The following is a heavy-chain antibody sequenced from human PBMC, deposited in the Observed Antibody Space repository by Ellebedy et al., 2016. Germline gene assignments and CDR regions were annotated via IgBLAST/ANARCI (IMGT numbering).Heavy chain of an antibody. V-gene: IGHV3-53*01. D-gene: IGHD3-22*01. CDR3: ATRHFGGYNI. Sequence: GESLKISCAASGFSVTDNYMTWVRQAPGKGLEWVSVMWRGGLSYYADSVKGRSTISRDRSRNTLYLQVNSLRLEDTATYYCATRHFGGYNIWGRGTVVTVSS. CDR2: MWRGGLS. J-gene: IGHJ3*02. CDR1: GFSVTDNY.